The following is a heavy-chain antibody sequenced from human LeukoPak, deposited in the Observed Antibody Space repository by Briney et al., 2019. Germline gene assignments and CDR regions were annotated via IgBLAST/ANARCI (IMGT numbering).Heavy chain of an antibody. CDR1: GGSFSGYY. CDR3: ARFPIMITFGGVIDAFDI. V-gene: IGHV4-59*01. J-gene: IGHJ3*02. CDR2: IYYSGST. D-gene: IGHD3-16*02. Sequence: PSETLSLTCAVYGGSFSGYYWSWIRQPPGKGLEWIGYIYYSGSTNYNPSLKSRVTISVDTSKNQFSLKLSSVTAADTAVYYCARFPIMITFGGVIDAFDIWGQGTMVTVSS.